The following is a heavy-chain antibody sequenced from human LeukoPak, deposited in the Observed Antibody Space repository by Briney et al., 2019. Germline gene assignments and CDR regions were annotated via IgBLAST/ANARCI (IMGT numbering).Heavy chain of an antibody. J-gene: IGHJ4*02. Sequence: ASVKVSCKASGYTFTGYYMHWVRQAPGQGLEWMGCINPNSGGTNYAQKFQGRVTMTRDTSISTAYMELRSLRSDDTAVYYCARDRAEQLVPLDYWGQGTLVTVSS. CDR2: INPNSGGT. D-gene: IGHD6-6*01. V-gene: IGHV1-2*02. CDR3: ARDRAEQLVPLDY. CDR1: GYTFTGYY.